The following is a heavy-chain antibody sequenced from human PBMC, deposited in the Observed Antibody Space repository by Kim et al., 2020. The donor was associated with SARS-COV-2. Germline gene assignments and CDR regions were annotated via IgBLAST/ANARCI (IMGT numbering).Heavy chain of an antibody. CDR2: ISSSSSYI. D-gene: IGHD6-6*01. J-gene: IGHJ4*02. CDR1: GFTFSSYS. Sequence: GGSLRLSCAASGFTFSSYSMNWVRQAPGKGLEWVSSISSSSSYIYYADSVKGRFTNSRDNAKNSLYLQMNSLRAEDTAVYYCVQGNPVNNIAARPVFDYWGQGTLVTVSS. V-gene: IGHV3-21*01. CDR3: VQGNPVNNIAARPVFDY.